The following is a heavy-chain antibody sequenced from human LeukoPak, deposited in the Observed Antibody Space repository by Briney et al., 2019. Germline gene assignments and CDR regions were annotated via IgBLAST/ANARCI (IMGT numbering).Heavy chain of an antibody. V-gene: IGHV1-69*13. J-gene: IGHJ6*02. CDR3: ARLGYYDSSGQCSYGMDV. Sequence: ASVKVSYKASGGTFSSYASSWVRQAPGQGLEWMGGIIPIFGTANYAQKFQGRVTITADESTSTAYMELSSLRSEDTAVYYCARLGYYDSSGQCSYGMDVWGRGTTVTVSS. CDR1: GGTFSSYA. CDR2: IIPIFGTA. D-gene: IGHD3-22*01.